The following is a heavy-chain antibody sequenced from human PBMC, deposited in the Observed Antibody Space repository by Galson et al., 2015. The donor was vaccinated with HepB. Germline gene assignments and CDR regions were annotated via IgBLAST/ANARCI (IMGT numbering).Heavy chain of an antibody. V-gene: IGHV4-39*01. CDR3: ARHRHYYDSSGYRYYFDY. CDR1: GGSISSSSYY. D-gene: IGHD3-22*01. CDR2: IYYSGST. J-gene: IGHJ4*02. Sequence: ETLSLTCTVSGGSISSSSYYWGWIRQPPGKGLEWIGSIYYSGSTYYNPSLKSRVTISVDTSKNQFSLKLSSVTAADTAVYYCARHRHYYDSSGYRYYFDYWGQGTLVTVSS.